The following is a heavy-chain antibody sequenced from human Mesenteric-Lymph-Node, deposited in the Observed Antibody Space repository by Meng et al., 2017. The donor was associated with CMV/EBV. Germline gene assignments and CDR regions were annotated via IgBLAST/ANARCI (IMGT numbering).Heavy chain of an antibody. CDR2: MNPNSGNT. CDR1: GYTLTSYD. V-gene: IGHV1-8*01. Sequence: ASVKVSCKASGYTLTSYDINWVRQAPGQGLEWMGWMNPNSGNTGYAQHFQGRITMTKNTSISTAYMELSSLRSEDTAVYYCVRGEDYFDYWGQGTLVTVSS. CDR3: VRGEDYFDY. J-gene: IGHJ4*02.